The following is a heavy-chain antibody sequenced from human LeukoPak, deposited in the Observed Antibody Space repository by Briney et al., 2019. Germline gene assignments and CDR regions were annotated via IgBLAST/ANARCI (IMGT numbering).Heavy chain of an antibody. J-gene: IGHJ5*02. CDR1: GGTFTSYA. Sequence: GASVKVSCKASGGTFTSYAISWVRQAPGQGLEWMGRIIPILGIANYAQKFQGRVTITADKSTSTAYMELSSLRSEDTAVYYCARAHSHRIVGATNPFDPWGQGTLVTVSS. CDR3: ARAHSHRIVGATNPFDP. CDR2: IIPILGIA. V-gene: IGHV1-69*04. D-gene: IGHD1-26*01.